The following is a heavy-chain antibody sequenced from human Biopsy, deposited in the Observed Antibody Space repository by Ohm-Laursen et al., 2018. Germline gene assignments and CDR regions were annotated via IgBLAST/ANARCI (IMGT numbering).Heavy chain of an antibody. Sequence: TLSLTCAVSGGSVSSNVAYWAWLRQPPGKGLESIGSIFYSGIPYYNPSLQSRVTISVDTSKNQFSLNLTSVTAADTAVYYCARHPTGFWFDPWGQGTLVIVSS. CDR2: IFYSGIP. CDR1: GGSVSSNVAY. CDR3: ARHPTGFWFDP. V-gene: IGHV4-39*01. J-gene: IGHJ5*02.